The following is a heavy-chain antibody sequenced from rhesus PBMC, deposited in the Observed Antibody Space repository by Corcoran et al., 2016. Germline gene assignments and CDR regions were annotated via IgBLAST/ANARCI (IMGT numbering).Heavy chain of an antibody. D-gene: IGHD3-3*01. J-gene: IGHJ6*01. Sequence: QVQLVQSGAEVKKPGASVKVSCKASGFTFGSYAISWVRQAPGQGLEWMGVIIPLVGITNYAEKFQGRVTITADTATITAYMERSSLRSEDTAVYYCARGSNYNIWTGYYLGGLDSWGQGVVVTVSS. CDR3: ARGSNYNIWTGYYLGGLDS. V-gene: IGHV1-198*02. CDR2: IIPLVGIT. CDR1: GFTFGSYA.